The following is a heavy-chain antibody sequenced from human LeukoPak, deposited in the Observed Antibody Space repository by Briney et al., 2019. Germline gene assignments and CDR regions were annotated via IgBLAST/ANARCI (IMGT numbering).Heavy chain of an antibody. Sequence: ASVKVSCKASGYTFTSYGISWVRQAPGQGLEWMGWISAYSGDTNYAQKFQGRATMTTDTSTSTAYMELRSLSSDDTAVYYCARAMVGYGGNSGVYYYYYGMDVWGQGTTVTVSS. CDR1: GYTFTSYG. D-gene: IGHD4-23*01. CDR2: ISAYSGDT. CDR3: ARAMVGYGGNSGVYYYYYGMDV. J-gene: IGHJ6*02. V-gene: IGHV1-18*01.